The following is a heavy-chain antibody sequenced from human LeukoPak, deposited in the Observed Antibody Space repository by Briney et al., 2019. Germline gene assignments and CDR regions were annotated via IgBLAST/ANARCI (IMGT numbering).Heavy chain of an antibody. CDR1: GFTFSSYG. J-gene: IGHJ4*02. CDR2: INGSGGST. V-gene: IGHV3-23*01. Sequence: GGSLRLSCAASGFTFSSYGMSWVRQAPGKGLEWVSAINGSGGSTYYAGSVKGRFTISRDNSKNTLYLQMNSLRAEDTAVYYCAKPARADYTDYWGQGTLVTVSS. CDR3: AKPARADYTDY.